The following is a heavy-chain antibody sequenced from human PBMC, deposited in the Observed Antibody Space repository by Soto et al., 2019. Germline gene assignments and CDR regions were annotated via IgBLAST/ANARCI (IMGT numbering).Heavy chain of an antibody. Sequence: QVHLVESGGGVVQPGRSLRLSCAASGFTVDSYALHWVRQAPGKGLEWVAVISYDGSNRYFADSVRGRFTISRDNSTNTLYLQMNSLRAEDTAVYYFARGIDSIWGHFDYWGQGTLVTVSS. CDR3: ARGIDSIWGHFDY. CDR2: ISYDGSNR. J-gene: IGHJ4*02. V-gene: IGHV3-30-3*01. CDR1: GFTVDSYA. D-gene: IGHD3-16*01.